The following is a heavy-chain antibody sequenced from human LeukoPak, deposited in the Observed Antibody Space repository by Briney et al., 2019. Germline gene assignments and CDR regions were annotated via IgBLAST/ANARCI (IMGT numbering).Heavy chain of an antibody. CDR2: ISDYNGNT. V-gene: IGHV1-18*01. CDR3: ARDGLYYYGTVVDY. D-gene: IGHD3-10*01. Sequence: ASVKVSCKASGYTFSSYGISWVRQAPGRGLEWMGWISDYNGNTNYAQKFQGRVTMTTDTSTGTSYMELRSLRSDDTAVYYCARDGLYYYGTVVDYWGQGTLVTVSS. CDR1: GYTFSSYG. J-gene: IGHJ4*02.